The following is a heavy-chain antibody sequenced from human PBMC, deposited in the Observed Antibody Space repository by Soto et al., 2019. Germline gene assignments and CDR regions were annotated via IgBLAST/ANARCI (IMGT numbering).Heavy chain of an antibody. Sequence: GGSLRLSCAASGFTVSNNYMSWVRQAPGKGLEWVSLIYSGGSTFYADSVKGRFTISRDNSKNTLFLQMNSLRAEDTAVYFCATYTSLDYWGQGTLVTVSS. D-gene: IGHD2-2*02. CDR2: IYSGGST. V-gene: IGHV3-53*01. CDR3: ATYTSLDY. J-gene: IGHJ4*02. CDR1: GFTVSNNY.